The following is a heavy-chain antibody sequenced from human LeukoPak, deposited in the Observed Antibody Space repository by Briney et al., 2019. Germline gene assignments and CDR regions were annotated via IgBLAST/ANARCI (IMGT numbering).Heavy chain of an antibody. D-gene: IGHD6-19*01. CDR3: ARDGRWLAYFDY. V-gene: IGHV3-48*03. CDR1: GFTFSSYE. Sequence: PGGSLRLSCAASGFTFSSYEMSWVRQAPGKGLEWISYIGSSGKIKYFADSVKGRFTISRDNAKNSLYLQTNSLRAEDTAVYYCARDGRWLAYFDYWGQGTLVTVSS. CDR2: IGSSGKIK. J-gene: IGHJ4*02.